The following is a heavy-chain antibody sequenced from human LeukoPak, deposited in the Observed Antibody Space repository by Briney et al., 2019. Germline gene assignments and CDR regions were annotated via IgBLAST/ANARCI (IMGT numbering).Heavy chain of an antibody. CDR1: GDSASSNSAT. CDR2: TYYRSKWFN. J-gene: IGHJ4*02. V-gene: IGHV6-1*01. CDR3: TRAFLYSSSSTFDY. Sequence: SQTLSLTCAISGDSASSNSATWNWIRQSPSRGLEWLGRTYYRSKWFNDYAVSVKSRITVNPDTSENQFSLQLNSVTPEDTAVYYCTRAFLYSSSSTFDYWGQGTLVTVSS. D-gene: IGHD6-13*01.